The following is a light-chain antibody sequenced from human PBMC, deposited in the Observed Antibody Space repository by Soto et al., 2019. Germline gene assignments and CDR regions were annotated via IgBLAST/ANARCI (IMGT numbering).Light chain of an antibody. V-gene: IGKV3-20*01. CDR3: QQYGTSPWT. CDR1: QSVRSDY. J-gene: IGKJ1*01. CDR2: IAS. Sequence: EIVLTQTPGTQSLSPGERATPSSRASQSVRSDYLAWYQQKPGQAPRLLIYIASNRAPGIPDRFSGSGSGTDFTLTISRLEPEDFAVYYCQQYGTSPWTFGQGSKVEIK.